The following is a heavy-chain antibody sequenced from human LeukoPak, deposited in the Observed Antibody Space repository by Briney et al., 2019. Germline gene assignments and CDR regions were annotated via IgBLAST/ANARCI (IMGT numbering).Heavy chain of an antibody. CDR1: GFTFSSYG. Sequence: QPGGSLRLSCAASGFTFSSYGMHWVRQAPGKGLEWVAVISYDGSNKYYADSVKGRFTISRDNSKNTLYLQMNSLRAEDTAVYYCAKAYGSGPPLPDYWGQGTLVTVSS. CDR2: ISYDGSNK. CDR3: AKAYGSGPPLPDY. D-gene: IGHD3-10*01. J-gene: IGHJ4*02. V-gene: IGHV3-30*18.